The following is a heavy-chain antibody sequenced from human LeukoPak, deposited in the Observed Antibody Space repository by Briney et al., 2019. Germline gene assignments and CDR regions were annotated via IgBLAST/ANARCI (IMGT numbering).Heavy chain of an antibody. D-gene: IGHD2-8*02. V-gene: IGHV3-30*02. CDR2: IRYDGSNK. CDR1: GFTFSTFG. CDR3: ARASVGWWHDRPYYMDV. J-gene: IGHJ6*03. Sequence: GGSLRLSCAASGFAASGFTFSTFGMHWVRQAPGKGLEWAAFIRYDGSNKYYADSVKGRFTISRDNSKNTLYLQMNSLRAEDTAVYYCARASVGWWHDRPYYMDVWGKGTTVTVSS.